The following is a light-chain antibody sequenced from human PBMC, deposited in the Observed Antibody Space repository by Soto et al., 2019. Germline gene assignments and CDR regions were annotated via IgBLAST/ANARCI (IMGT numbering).Light chain of an antibody. CDR1: SSDIGGSNY. J-gene: IGLJ1*01. Sequence: QSALTQPASVSGSPGQSITISCAGTSSDIGGSNYVSWYQQHPGKAPKLVIYGVSNRPSGVSNRFSGSKSGNTASLTISGLQAEDEADYFCYSSRSSSSTFYVFGTGTKVTVL. CDR3: YSSRSSSSTFYV. V-gene: IGLV2-14*03. CDR2: GVS.